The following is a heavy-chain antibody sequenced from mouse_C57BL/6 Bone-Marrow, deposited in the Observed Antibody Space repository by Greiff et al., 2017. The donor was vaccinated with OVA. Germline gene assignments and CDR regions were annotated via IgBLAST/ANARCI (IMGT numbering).Heavy chain of an antibody. CDR1: EYEFPSHD. J-gene: IGHJ3*01. CDR2: INSDGGST. Sequence: EVQLVESGGGLVQPGESLKLSCESNEYEFPSHDMSWVRKTPEKRLELVAAINSDGGSTYYPDTMERRFIISRDNTKKTLYLQMSSLTSEDSAVYYCARRYEITDWFAYWGQGTLVTVSA. V-gene: IGHV5-2*01. D-gene: IGHD2-4*01. CDR3: ARRYEITDWFAY.